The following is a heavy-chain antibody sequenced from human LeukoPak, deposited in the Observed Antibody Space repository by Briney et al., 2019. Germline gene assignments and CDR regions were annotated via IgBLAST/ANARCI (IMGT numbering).Heavy chain of an antibody. CDR3: ARRAHVGMPI. D-gene: IGHD2-2*01. Sequence: SETLSLTCTVSGGSFSSSDFYWPWIRRPPGEGLEWVGCFYYDGRHSYSPSLKSRVTLYVDTSKTQFSLRLTSVSAAETAVYYCARRAHVGMPIWGQGTLATVSS. CDR2: FYYDGRH. CDR1: GGSFSSSDFY. J-gene: IGHJ3*02. V-gene: IGHV4-39*01.